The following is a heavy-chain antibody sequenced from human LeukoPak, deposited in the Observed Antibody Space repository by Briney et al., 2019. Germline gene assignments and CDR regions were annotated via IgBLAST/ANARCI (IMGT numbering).Heavy chain of an antibody. J-gene: IGHJ4*02. D-gene: IGHD3-3*01. V-gene: IGHV3-30-3*01. CDR3: ARAHLGVLRFLEWLLYEGGFDY. CDR2: ISYDGSNK. CDR1: GFTFSSYA. Sequence: GGSLRLSCAASGFTFSSYAMHRVRQAPGKGLEWVAVISYDGSNKYYADSVKGRFTISRDNSKNTLYLQMNGLRAEDTAVYYCARAHLGVLRFLEWLLYEGGFDYWGQGTLVTVSS.